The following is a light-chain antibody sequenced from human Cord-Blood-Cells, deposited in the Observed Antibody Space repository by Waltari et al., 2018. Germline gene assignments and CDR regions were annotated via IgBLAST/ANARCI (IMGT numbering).Light chain of an antibody. CDR1: SSDVGGYNY. V-gene: IGLV2-14*01. CDR3: SSYTSSSTYVV. J-gene: IGLJ2*01. CDR2: DVS. Sequence: QSALTQPASVSGSPGQSITISCTGTSSDVGGYNYVSWYQQNPGKAPKLMITDVSNRPSGFSNRFSGSKSGNTASLTISGLQAEDEADYYCSSYTSSSTYVVFGGGTKLTVL.